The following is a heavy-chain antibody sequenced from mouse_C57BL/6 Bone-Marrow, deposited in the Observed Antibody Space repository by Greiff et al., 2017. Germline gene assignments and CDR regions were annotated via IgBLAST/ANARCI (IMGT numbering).Heavy chain of an antibody. CDR2: LYPGGGYP. CDR1: GYTFTNYW. Sequence: QVQLQQSGAELVRPGTSVKMSCKASGYTFTNYWIGWAKQRPGHGLEWIGDLYPGGGYPNYNEKFKGKATLTADKSSSTAYMQFSSLTSEDSAIYYCARVLEWYFDVWGTGTTVTVSS. V-gene: IGHV1-63*01. J-gene: IGHJ1*03. CDR3: ARVLEWYFDV.